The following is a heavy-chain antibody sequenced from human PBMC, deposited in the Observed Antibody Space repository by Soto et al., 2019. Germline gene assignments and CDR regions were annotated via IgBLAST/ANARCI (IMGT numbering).Heavy chain of an antibody. CDR2: IYYSGST. J-gene: IGHJ3*02. V-gene: IGHV4-31*02. D-gene: IGHD3-9*01. CDR1: GGSISSGGYY. Sequence: PSETLSLTXTVSGGSISSGGYYWSWIRQHPGKGLEWIGYIYYSGSTYYNPSLTSRVTISLDTSKNQLSLQLSSVTAADTAVYYCPRATRADDDILTSHPRGAFNSWGRGKMGAV. CDR3: PRATRADDDILTSHPRGAFNS.